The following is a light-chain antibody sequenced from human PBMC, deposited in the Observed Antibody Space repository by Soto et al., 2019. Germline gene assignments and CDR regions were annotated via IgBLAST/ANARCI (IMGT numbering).Light chain of an antibody. V-gene: IGLV1-47*01. CDR3: AAWDDSLSGVV. CDR2: RNN. J-gene: IGLJ2*01. CDR1: SSNIGSNY. Sequence: QSALTQPPSASRTPGQRVTISCSGSSSNIGSNYVYWYQQLPGTAPKLLIYRNNQRPSGVPDRFSGSKSGTSASLAISGLRSEDEADYYCAAWDDSLSGVVFGGGTKLTVL.